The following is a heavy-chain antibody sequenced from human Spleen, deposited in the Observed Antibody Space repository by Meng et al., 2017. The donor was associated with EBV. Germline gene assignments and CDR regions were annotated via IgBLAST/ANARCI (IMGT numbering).Heavy chain of an antibody. CDR3: ATSSSSWTRFDY. J-gene: IGHJ4*02. Sequence: LPLKESGSGLVKPSQTLSLPCAVSGGSISSGYYSWSWIRQPPGKGLEWIGYIYDSGSTYYNPSLKSRVTISVDRSNSQFSLKLSSVTAADTAVYYCATSSSSWTRFDYWGQGTLVTVSS. CDR1: GGSISSGYYS. CDR2: IYDSGST. V-gene: IGHV4-30-2*01. D-gene: IGHD6-13*01.